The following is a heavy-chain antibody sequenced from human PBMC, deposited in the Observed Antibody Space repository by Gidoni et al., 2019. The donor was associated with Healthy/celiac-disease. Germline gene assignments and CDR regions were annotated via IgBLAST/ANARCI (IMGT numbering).Heavy chain of an antibody. CDR2: INHSGST. D-gene: IGHD7-27*01. J-gene: IGHJ3*02. Sequence: QVQLQQWGAGLLKPSETLSLTCAVYGGSFSGYYWSWIRQPPGKGLEWIGEINHSGSTNYNPSLKSRVTISVDTSKNQFSLKLSSVTAADTAVYYCARDEYGDFDAFDIWGQGTMVTVSS. CDR3: ARDEYGDFDAFDI. CDR1: GGSFSGYY. V-gene: IGHV4-34*01.